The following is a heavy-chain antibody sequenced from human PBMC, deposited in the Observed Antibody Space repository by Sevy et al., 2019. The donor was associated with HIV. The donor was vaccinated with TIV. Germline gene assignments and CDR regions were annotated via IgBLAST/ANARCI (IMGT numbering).Heavy chain of an antibody. CDR1: GFTFSSYA. V-gene: IGHV3-30-3*01. CDR2: ISYDGSNK. CDR3: ARDGDLIYGPAGGFDY. J-gene: IGHJ4*02. D-gene: IGHD3-10*01. Sequence: GGSLRLSCEASGFTFSSYAMHWVRQAPGKGLEWVAVISYDGSNKYYADSVKGRFTISRDNSKNTLYLQMNSLRAEDTAVYYCARDGDLIYGPAGGFDYWGQGTLVTVSS.